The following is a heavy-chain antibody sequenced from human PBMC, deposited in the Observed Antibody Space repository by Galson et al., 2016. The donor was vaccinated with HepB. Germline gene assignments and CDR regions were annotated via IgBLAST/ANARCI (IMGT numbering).Heavy chain of an antibody. CDR2: IYPGDSHT. CDR3: ARHLIDDYNRRLYY. Sequence: QSGAEVKKPGESLKISCKGSGSTFSSYRIGWVRQMPGKGLGWMGLIYPGDSHTRYSPSLQGQVTISADKSISTAYLQWSSLKASDTVMYYCARHLIDDYNRRLYYWGQGTLCTVSA. CDR1: GSTFSSYR. J-gene: IGHJ4*02. D-gene: IGHD5-24*01. V-gene: IGHV5-51*01.